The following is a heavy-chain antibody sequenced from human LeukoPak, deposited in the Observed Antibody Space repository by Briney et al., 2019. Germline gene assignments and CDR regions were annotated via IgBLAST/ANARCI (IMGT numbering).Heavy chain of an antibody. J-gene: IGHJ6*02. V-gene: IGHV3-30-3*01. CDR1: GFTFSSYA. Sequence: GGSLRLSCAASGFTFSSYAMHWVRQAPGKGLEWVAVISYDGSNKYYADSVKGRFTISRDNSKNTLYLQMNSLRAGDTAVYYCARAAYYYGSGSYYYYYYGMDVWGQGTMVTVSS. D-gene: IGHD3-10*01. CDR2: ISYDGSNK. CDR3: ARAAYYYGSGSYYYYYYGMDV.